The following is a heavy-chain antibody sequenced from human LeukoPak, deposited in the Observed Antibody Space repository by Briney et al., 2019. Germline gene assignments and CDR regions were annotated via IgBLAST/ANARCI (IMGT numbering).Heavy chain of an antibody. CDR1: GFTFSSYA. Sequence: GGSLRLSCAASGFTFSSYAMSWVRQAPGKGLEWVSAMSSSDDGRYYAASVRGRSTISRDTSRSTLYLQMNSLRAEDAAVYYCAKAPVTSCRGAFCYPFDYWGQGTLVTVSS. CDR3: AKAPVTSCRGAFCYPFDY. D-gene: IGHD2-15*01. CDR2: MSSSDDGR. V-gene: IGHV3-23*01. J-gene: IGHJ4*02.